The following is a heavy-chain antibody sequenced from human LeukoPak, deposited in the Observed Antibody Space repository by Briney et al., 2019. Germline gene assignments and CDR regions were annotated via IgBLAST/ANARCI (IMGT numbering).Heavy chain of an antibody. Sequence: GGSLRLSCAASGFTFSTYEMNWVRQAPGKGLEWVSYTGSSNTIYYADSVKDRFTISRDNAKNSLYLQMNSLRAEDTAVYYCAREGRSGYDLTGYYGMDVWGKGTTVTVSS. V-gene: IGHV3-48*03. D-gene: IGHD5-12*01. CDR1: GFTFSTYE. CDR2: TGSSNTI. J-gene: IGHJ6*04. CDR3: AREGRSGYDLTGYYGMDV.